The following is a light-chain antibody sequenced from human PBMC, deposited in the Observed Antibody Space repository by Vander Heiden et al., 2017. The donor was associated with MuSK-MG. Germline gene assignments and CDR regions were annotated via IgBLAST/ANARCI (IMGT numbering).Light chain of an antibody. CDR1: SSDVRAYNY. Sequence: QSALTQPASVSGSPGQSITVSCTGTSSDVRAYNYVSWYQHHPGKAPKLLIYDVTDRPSGISSRFSGSKSGNTASLTISGLQDEDEGTYYCASYTSTNTYVFGPGTMVTVL. CDR3: ASYTSTNTYV. J-gene: IGLJ1*01. V-gene: IGLV2-14*01. CDR2: DVT.